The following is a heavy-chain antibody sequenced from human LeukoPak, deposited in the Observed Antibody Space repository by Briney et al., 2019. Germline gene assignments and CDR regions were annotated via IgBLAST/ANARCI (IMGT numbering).Heavy chain of an antibody. CDR2: IYYSGST. V-gene: IGHV4-59*01. D-gene: IGHD1-26*01. CDR1: GGSISSYY. CDR3: AREGSYYRFDY. J-gene: IGHJ4*02. Sequence: SETLSLTCTVSGGSISSYYGSWIRQPPGKGLEWIGYIYYSGSTNYNPSLKSRVTISVDTSKNQFSLKLSSVTAADTGVYYCAREGSYYRFDYWGQGTLVTVSS.